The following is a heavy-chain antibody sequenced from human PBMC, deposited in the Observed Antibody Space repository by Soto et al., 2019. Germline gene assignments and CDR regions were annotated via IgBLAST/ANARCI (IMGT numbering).Heavy chain of an antibody. Sequence: SETLSLTYTVSGASISGYYWSWIRKSAGKGLEWIGRIYATGTTDYNPSPKSRAMMSVDTSKKQLSMKLRSVPAADTAVYDCVRHGKKTLRDWFYPWGHGISVTVSS. CDR2: IYATGTT. D-gene: IGHD1-1*01. CDR3: VRHGKKTLRDWFYP. CDR1: GASISGYY. V-gene: IGHV4-4*07. J-gene: IGHJ5*02.